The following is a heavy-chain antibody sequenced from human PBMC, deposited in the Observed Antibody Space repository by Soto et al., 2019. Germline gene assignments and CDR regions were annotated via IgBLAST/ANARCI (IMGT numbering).Heavy chain of an antibody. D-gene: IGHD3-9*01. J-gene: IGHJ4*02. CDR2: IVVGSGNT. CDR1: GFTFTSSA. Sequence: GASVKVSCKASGFTFTSSAMQWVRQARGQRLEWIGWIVVGSGNTNYAQKFQERVTITRDMSTSTAYMELSSLRSEDTAVYYCAASDILTGYSPIDYWGQGTLVTVSS. V-gene: IGHV1-58*02. CDR3: AASDILTGYSPIDY.